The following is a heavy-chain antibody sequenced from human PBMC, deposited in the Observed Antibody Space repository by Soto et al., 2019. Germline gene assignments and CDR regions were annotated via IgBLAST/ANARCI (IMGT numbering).Heavy chain of an antibody. D-gene: IGHD1-7*01. J-gene: IGHJ5*02. V-gene: IGHV4-59*08. CDR3: ARQERITGTLARTRFDP. CDR1: GGSISSYY. Sequence: SETLSLTCTVSGGSISSYYWSWIRQPPGKGLEWIGYIYYSGSTNYNPSLKSRVTISVDTSKNQFSLKLSSVTAADTAVYYCARQERITGTLARTRFDPWGQGTLVTVSS. CDR2: IYYSGST.